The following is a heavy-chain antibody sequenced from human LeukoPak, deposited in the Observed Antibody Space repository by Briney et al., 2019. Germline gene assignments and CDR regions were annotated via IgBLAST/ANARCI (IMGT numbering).Heavy chain of an antibody. CDR3: AKEYSVRNQFDY. CDR1: GFTFSTYG. V-gene: IGHV3-23*01. J-gene: IGHJ4*02. CDR2: ISAGGGNT. Sequence: GGSLRLSCAASGFTFSTYGMNWVRQAPGKGLEWVSAISAGGGNTYYADSMKGRFTISRDNSKNTLFLEMNSLRAEDTAVYYCAKEYSVRNQFDYWGQGTLVAVSS. D-gene: IGHD1-14*01.